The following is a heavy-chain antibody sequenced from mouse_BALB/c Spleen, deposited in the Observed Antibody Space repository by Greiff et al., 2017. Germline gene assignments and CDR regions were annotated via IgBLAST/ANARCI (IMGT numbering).Heavy chain of an antibody. D-gene: IGHD1-1*01. CDR2: IDPFNGGT. Sequence: VQLQQSGPELMKPGASVKISCKASGYSFTSYYMHWVKQSHGKSLEWIGYIDPFNGGTSYNQKFKGKATLTVDKSSSTAYMHLSSLTSEDSAVYYCAKGGNGSGYGYWGQGTTLTVSS. CDR3: AKGGNGSGYGY. CDR1: GYSFTSYY. J-gene: IGHJ2*01. V-gene: IGHV1S135*01.